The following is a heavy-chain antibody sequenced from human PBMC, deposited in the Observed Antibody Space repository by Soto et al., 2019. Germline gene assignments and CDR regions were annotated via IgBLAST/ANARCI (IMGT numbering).Heavy chain of an antibody. CDR3: ARDHFVVVPAAIPDYYYYYGMDV. CDR2: ISSSGSTI. J-gene: IGHJ6*02. D-gene: IGHD2-2*02. Sequence: EVQLVESGGGLVQPGGSLRLSCAASGFTFSSHEMNWVRQAPGKGLEWVSYISSSGSTIYYADSVKGRFTISRDNAKNSLYLQMNSLRAEDTAVYYCARDHFVVVPAAIPDYYYYYGMDVWGQGTTVTVSS. V-gene: IGHV3-48*03. CDR1: GFTFSSHE.